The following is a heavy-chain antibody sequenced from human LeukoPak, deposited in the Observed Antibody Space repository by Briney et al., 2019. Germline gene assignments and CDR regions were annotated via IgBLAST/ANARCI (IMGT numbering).Heavy chain of an antibody. V-gene: IGHV3-30*02. J-gene: IGHJ4*02. D-gene: IGHD3-16*02. Sequence: VGSLRLSCAASGFTFSSYGMHWVRQAPGKGLEWVAFIRYDGSNKYYADSVKGRFTISRDNSKNTLYLQMNSLRAEDTAVYYCAKDTHDYVWGSYRHFDYWGQGTLVTVSS. CDR1: GFTFSSYG. CDR3: AKDTHDYVWGSYRHFDY. CDR2: IRYDGSNK.